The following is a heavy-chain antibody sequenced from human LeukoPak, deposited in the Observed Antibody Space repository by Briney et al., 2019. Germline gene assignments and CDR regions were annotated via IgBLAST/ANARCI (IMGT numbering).Heavy chain of an antibody. Sequence: GGSLRLSCAASGFTVSSNYMSWVRQAPGKGLEWVSVIYSGGSTYYADSVKSRFTISRDNSKNTLYLQMNSLRAEDTAVDYFARTTGIAVAGTFDYWGEGGLVTVSS. CDR1: GFTVSSNY. J-gene: IGHJ4*02. V-gene: IGHV3-53*01. CDR3: ARTTGIAVAGTFDY. CDR2: IYSGGST. D-gene: IGHD6-19*01.